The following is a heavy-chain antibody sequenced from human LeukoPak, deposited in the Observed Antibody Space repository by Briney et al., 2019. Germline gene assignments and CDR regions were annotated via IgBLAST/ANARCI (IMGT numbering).Heavy chain of an antibody. CDR3: ARVEYDFWSGYYIGWFDP. CDR1: GGSISSHY. Sequence: SETLSLTCTVSGGSISSHYWSWIRQPPGKGLEWIGYIYYSGSTNYNPSPKSRVTISVDTSKNQFSLKLSSVTAADTAVYYCARVEYDFWSGYYIGWFDPWGQRTLVTVSS. V-gene: IGHV4-59*11. CDR2: IYYSGST. J-gene: IGHJ5*02. D-gene: IGHD3-3*01.